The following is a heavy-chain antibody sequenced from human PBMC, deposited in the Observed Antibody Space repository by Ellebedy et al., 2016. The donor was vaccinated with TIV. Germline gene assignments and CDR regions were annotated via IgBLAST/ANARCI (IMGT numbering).Heavy chain of an antibody. V-gene: IGHV3-7*01. D-gene: IGHD3-16*01. Sequence: GESLKISXAASGFTFSNYWMSWVRQAPGKGLEWVANIKQDGSEIYYVDSVKGRFSISRDNAKKSLYLQMNSLRAEDTAVYYCAREMLKAWGQGTLVTVSS. CDR3: AREMLKA. CDR1: GFTFSNYW. J-gene: IGHJ5*02. CDR2: IKQDGSEI.